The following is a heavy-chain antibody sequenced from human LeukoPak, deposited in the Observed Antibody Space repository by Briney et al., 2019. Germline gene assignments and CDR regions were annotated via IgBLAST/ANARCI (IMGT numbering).Heavy chain of an antibody. J-gene: IGHJ3*02. CDR2: IMPIFGTA. Sequence: GSAVNVSCKPTGYILPNYYIHWLRQAPCRGVDGMGRIMPIFGTANVAQKLQGGVTITKDECTSTAYMELSSLRSEHTAVYFCARDGSAPTPDALDIWGEGTMVSVS. CDR1: GYILPNYY. CDR3: ARDGSAPTPDALDI. V-gene: IGHV1-69*05. D-gene: IGHD2-15*01.